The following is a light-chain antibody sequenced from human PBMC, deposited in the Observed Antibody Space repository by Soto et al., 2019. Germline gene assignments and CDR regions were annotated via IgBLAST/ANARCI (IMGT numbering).Light chain of an antibody. CDR1: QSVRSF. Sequence: IVLTQSPATLSLSHGERGTLSFMASQSVRSFLAWYQQKPGQAPRLLVFAASARATGVPDRFRGSRSGTDFTLTISSLQPEDSATYYCHQYYNRPPWTFGQGTKVDIK. J-gene: IGKJ1*01. V-gene: IGKV3-15*01. CDR2: AAS. CDR3: HQYYNRPPWT.